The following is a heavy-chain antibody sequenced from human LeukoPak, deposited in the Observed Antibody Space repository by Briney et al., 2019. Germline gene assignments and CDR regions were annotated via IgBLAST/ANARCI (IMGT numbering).Heavy chain of an antibody. CDR2: IKQDGSKK. CDR3: ARDRAWNYFDY. Sequence: GGSLRLSCVASGFPFSSYWMTWVRQAPGEGLEWVANIKQDGSKKSYVDSVKGRFTISRDNAKNTLYLQMDSLRAEDTAVYYCARDRAWNYFDYWGQGTLVTVSS. CDR1: GFPFSSYW. D-gene: IGHD3-3*01. J-gene: IGHJ4*02. V-gene: IGHV3-7*01.